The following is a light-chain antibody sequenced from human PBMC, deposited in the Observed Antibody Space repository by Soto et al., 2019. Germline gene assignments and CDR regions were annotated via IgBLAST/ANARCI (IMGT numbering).Light chain of an antibody. Sequence: EIVMTQSPATLSVSPGERATLSCRASQSVSGNFAWYQQKPGQAPRLLIYGASTRATGIPARFSGSGSGTEFTLTISXLQSEDFAVYYCQQYNNWWTFGQGTKVDTK. CDR3: QQYNNWWT. V-gene: IGKV3-15*01. J-gene: IGKJ1*01. CDR2: GAS. CDR1: QSVSGN.